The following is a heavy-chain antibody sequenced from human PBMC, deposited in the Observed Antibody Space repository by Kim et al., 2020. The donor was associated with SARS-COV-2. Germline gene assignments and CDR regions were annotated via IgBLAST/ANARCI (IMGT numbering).Heavy chain of an antibody. CDR3: ARPIIRAWAFDI. D-gene: IGHD1-20*01. Sequence: RYSPDFQGQVTISDDKSISTAYLQWSSLKASDTAMYYCARPIIRAWAFDIWGQGTMVTVSS. J-gene: IGHJ3*02. V-gene: IGHV5-51*01.